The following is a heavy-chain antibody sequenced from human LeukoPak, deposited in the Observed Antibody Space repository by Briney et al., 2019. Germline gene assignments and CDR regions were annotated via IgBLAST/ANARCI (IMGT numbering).Heavy chain of an antibody. D-gene: IGHD2-21*01. CDR1: GFTFSSYA. Sequence: GGSLRLSCAASGFTFSSYAMHWVRQAPGKGLEWVSAISVSGNTYHADSVKGRFTISRDSSKNTLYLQMNRLRAEDAAVYYCAKAPVTTCSGAYCYPFDYWGQGTPVTVSS. J-gene: IGHJ4*02. CDR2: ISVSGNT. V-gene: IGHV3-23*01. CDR3: AKAPVTTCSGAYCYPFDY.